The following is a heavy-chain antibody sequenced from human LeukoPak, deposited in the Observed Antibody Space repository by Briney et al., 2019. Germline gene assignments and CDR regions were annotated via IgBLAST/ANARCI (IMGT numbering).Heavy chain of an antibody. CDR2: INPSGGST. J-gene: IGHJ4*02. CDR3: ARDQDYYDSSGYYSL. V-gene: IGHV1-46*01. D-gene: IGHD3-22*01. CDR1: GYTFTSYY. Sequence: ASVKVSCKASGYTFTSYYMHWVRQAPGQGLEWMGIINPSGGSTSHAQKFQGRVTMTRDTSTSTVYMELSSMRSDDTAVYYYARDQDYYDSSGYYSLWGKGTLVTVSS.